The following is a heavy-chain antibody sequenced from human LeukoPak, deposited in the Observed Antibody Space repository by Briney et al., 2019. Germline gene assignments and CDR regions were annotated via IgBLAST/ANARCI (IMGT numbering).Heavy chain of an antibody. J-gene: IGHJ4*02. CDR2: IWNDGSKK. CDR1: GFTFSGYG. D-gene: IGHD3-10*01. CDR3: ARDTAYYYGSGTDAVDY. Sequence: PGRSLRLSCAASGFTFSGYGMHWVRQAPGKGLEWAAVIWNDGSKKSYAASVKGRFTISRDNSKNTLYLQMNSLRDEDTAVYYCARDTAYYYGSGTDAVDYWGQGTLVTVS. V-gene: IGHV3-33*01.